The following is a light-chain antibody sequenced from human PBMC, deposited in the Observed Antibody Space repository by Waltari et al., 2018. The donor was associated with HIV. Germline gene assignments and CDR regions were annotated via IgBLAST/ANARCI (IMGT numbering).Light chain of an antibody. Sequence: DIVMTQSPDSLALSLGERATINCKSSQSVLVHSNVKNNLAWYQQKFGQPPKLLFYWSSDRQSGVPDRFSASGSGTDFTLTISSLQAEDVALYYCQQYYSTPQTFGQGTRVEIK. V-gene: IGKV4-1*01. CDR1: QSVLVHSNVKNN. CDR3: QQYYSTPQT. J-gene: IGKJ1*01. CDR2: WSS.